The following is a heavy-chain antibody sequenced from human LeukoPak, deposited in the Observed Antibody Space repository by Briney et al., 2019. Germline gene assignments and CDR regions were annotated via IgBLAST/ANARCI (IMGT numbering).Heavy chain of an antibody. V-gene: IGHV3-21*01. Sequence: AGGSLRLSCAASGFPFTNYSMDWVRQAPGKGLEWVSSISSSSSYIYYADSVKGRFTISRDNAKNSLYLQMNSLRAEDTAVYYCARDLSSDIDYWGQGTLVTVSS. J-gene: IGHJ4*02. CDR2: ISSSSSYI. CDR1: GFPFTNYS. D-gene: IGHD6-13*01. CDR3: ARDLSSDIDY.